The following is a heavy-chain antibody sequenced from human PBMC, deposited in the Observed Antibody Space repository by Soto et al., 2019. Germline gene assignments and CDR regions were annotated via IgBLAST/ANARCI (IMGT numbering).Heavy chain of an antibody. CDR1: GFTFSGYN. D-gene: IGHD6-19*01. V-gene: IGHV3-11*01. CDR2: ISSRGDSI. Sequence: PCWSLKLSCAASGFTFSGYNMNWIRQAPGKGLEWVSYISSRGDSIYYTDSVKGRFTISRDNTRNSLYLQMNSLRAEDTAVYYCVKGGGQWVQGYFDFWGQGVLVTVSS. J-gene: IGHJ4*02. CDR3: VKGGGQWVQGYFDF.